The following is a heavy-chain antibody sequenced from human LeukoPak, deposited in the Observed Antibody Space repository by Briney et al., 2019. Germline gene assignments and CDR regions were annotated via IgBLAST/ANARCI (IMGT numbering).Heavy chain of an antibody. Sequence: SETLSLTCTVSGGSISSSSYYWGWIRQPPGKGLEWIGSIYYSGSTYYNPSLKSRVTISVDTSKNQFSLKLRSVTAADTVVYYCARVGGITMIVVLITDAFDIWGQGTMVTVSS. CDR3: ARVGGITMIVVLITDAFDI. V-gene: IGHV4-39*07. J-gene: IGHJ3*02. D-gene: IGHD3-22*01. CDR1: GGSISSSSYY. CDR2: IYYSGST.